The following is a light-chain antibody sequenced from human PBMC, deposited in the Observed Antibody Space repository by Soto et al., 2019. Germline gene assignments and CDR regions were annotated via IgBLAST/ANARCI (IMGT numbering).Light chain of an antibody. CDR2: WAS. CDR1: QSVLYRSNNKNH. J-gene: IGKJ4*01. V-gene: IGKV4-1*01. Sequence: DIVMTQSPDSLAVSLGERATINCKSSQSVLYRSNNKNHLAWYQQKPGQPPKLVIYWASTRESGVTDRFSGSESGTDFTLTISSLQAEDVAVYYCYQYFSTPLTFGGGTKVEIK. CDR3: YQYFSTPLT.